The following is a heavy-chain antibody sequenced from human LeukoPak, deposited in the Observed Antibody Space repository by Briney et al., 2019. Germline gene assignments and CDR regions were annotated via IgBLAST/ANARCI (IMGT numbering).Heavy chain of an antibody. D-gene: IGHD3-22*01. Sequence: SETLSLTCTFSGDSISNYYWSWIRQPPGKGLEWIGYISYSGSTDYNPSLKSRVTISIDTSENRFSLKLSSVTAADTAVYFCARENHYDTSDWGQGTLVTVSS. J-gene: IGHJ4*02. CDR2: ISYSGST. V-gene: IGHV4-59*01. CDR3: ARENHYDTSD. CDR1: GDSISNYY.